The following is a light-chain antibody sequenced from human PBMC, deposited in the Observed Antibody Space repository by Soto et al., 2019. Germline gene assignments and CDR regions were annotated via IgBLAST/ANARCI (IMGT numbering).Light chain of an antibody. Sequence: DIQMTQSPSSLSASVGDRVTITCRSSQSINNYLSWYQQRPGKAPKVIIYDASSLQSGVPSRFSGSGSGTDFTLTISSLQPEDFVTYYCQQGFSAPPWTFGQGTKVEV. V-gene: IGKV1-39*01. CDR2: DAS. CDR3: QQGFSAPPWT. CDR1: QSINNY. J-gene: IGKJ1*01.